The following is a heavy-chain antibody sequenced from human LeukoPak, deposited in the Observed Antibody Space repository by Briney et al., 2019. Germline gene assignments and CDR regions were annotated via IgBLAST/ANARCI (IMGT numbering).Heavy chain of an antibody. CDR1: GVSFSGYY. D-gene: IGHD3/OR15-3a*01. Sequence: PSETLSLTCAVYGVSFSGYYWSWIRQPPGKGLEWIGEINHSGSTNYNPSLKSRVTISVDTSKNQFSLKLSSVTAADTAVYYCARVDWSAVYYYYGMDVWGQGTTVTVSS. V-gene: IGHV4-34*01. J-gene: IGHJ6*02. CDR2: INHSGST. CDR3: ARVDWSAVYYYYGMDV.